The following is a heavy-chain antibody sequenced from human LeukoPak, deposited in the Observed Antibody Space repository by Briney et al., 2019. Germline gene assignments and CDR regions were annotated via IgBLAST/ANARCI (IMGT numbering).Heavy chain of an antibody. V-gene: IGHV3-9*03. CDR3: AKDMNRFQPVQIAVAVPGGFDI. D-gene: IGHD6-19*01. CDR1: GFTFDDYA. J-gene: IGHJ3*02. CDR2: INRNSGSI. Sequence: GGSLRLSCAASGFTFDDYAMHWVRQGPGKGLEWVSGINRNSGSIGYAESVRGRFTITRDNAKNSLYLQMNSLRAEDMALYYCAKDMNRFQPVQIAVAVPGGFDIWGQGTMVTVSS.